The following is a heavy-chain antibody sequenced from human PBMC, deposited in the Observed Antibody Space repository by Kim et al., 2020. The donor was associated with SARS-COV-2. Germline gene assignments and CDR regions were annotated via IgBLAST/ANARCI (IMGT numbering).Heavy chain of an antibody. CDR1: GGSISSGGYY. V-gene: IGHV4-31*03. J-gene: IGHJ1*01. D-gene: IGHD3-10*01. CDR2: IYYSGST. CDR3: ASSLYGSGGYYNIY. Sequence: SETLSLTCTVSGGSISSGGYYWSWIRQHPGKGLEWVGFIYYSGSTYYNPSLKSRITISVDTSKNQFSLKLSSVTAAATAVYYCASSLYGSGGYYNIYWGQGTLVTVPS.